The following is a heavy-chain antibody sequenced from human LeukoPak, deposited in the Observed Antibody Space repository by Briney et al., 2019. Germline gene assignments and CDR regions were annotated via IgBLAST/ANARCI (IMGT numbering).Heavy chain of an antibody. CDR2: IRYDGSNK. V-gene: IGHV3-30*02. CDR1: GFTFSSYA. J-gene: IGHJ4*02. D-gene: IGHD3-16*02. Sequence: GGSLRLSCAASGFTFSSYAMHWVRQAPGKGMEWVAFIRYDGSNKYYADSVKGRFTISRDNSKNTLYLQMNSLRAEDTAVYYCAGIIRLGELSPLHWGQGTLVTVSS. CDR3: AGIIRLGELSPLH.